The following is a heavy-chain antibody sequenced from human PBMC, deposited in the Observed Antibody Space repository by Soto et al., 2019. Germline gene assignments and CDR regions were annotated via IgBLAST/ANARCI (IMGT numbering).Heavy chain of an antibody. V-gene: IGHV4-4*02. Sequence: SETLSLTCAVSGGSISSSNWWSWVRQPPGKGLEWIGEIYHSGSTNYNPSLKSRVTISVDKSKNQFSLKLSSVTAADTAVYYCARDKSCVYSGYDLPCYYYGMDVWGQGTTVTVSS. CDR3: ARDKSCVYSGYDLPCYYYGMDV. CDR1: GGSISSSNW. D-gene: IGHD5-12*01. J-gene: IGHJ6*02. CDR2: IYHSGST.